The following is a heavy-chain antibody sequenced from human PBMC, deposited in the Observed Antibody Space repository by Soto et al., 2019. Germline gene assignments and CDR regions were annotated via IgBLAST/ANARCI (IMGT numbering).Heavy chain of an antibody. J-gene: IGHJ4*02. CDR1: GYTFTSYG. Sequence: ASVKVSGKASGYTFTSYGISWVRQAPGQGLEWMGWISAYNGNTNYAQKLQGRVTMTTDTSTSTAYMELRSLRSDDTAVYYCARDQPPDYYFDYWGQGTLVTVSS. CDR2: ISAYNGNT. CDR3: ARDQPPDYYFDY. V-gene: IGHV1-18*04.